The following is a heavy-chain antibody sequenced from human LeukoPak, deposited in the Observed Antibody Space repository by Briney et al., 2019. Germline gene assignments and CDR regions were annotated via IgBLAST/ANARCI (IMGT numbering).Heavy chain of an antibody. CDR1: GGSFSGYY. D-gene: IGHD3-10*01. V-gene: IGHV4-34*01. J-gene: IGHJ4*02. Sequence: SETLSLTCAVYGGSFSGYYWSWIRQPPGKGLEWIGEITHSGSTNYNPSLKSRVTISVDTSKNQFSLKLSSVTAADTAVYYCARDRRITMVRGVSGARRNDYWGQGTLVTVSS. CDR3: ARDRRITMVRGVSGARRNDY. CDR2: ITHSGST.